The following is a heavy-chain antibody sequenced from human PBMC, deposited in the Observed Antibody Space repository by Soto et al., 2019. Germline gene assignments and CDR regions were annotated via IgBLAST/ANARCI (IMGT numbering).Heavy chain of an antibody. CDR3: TRERGWDHPDGYYYGMDV. V-gene: IGHV3-49*04. CDR2: IRSKAYGGTT. D-gene: IGHD1-26*01. J-gene: IGHJ6*02. CDR1: GFTFGDYA. Sequence: QPGGSLRLSCTASGFTFGDYAMSWVRQAPGKGLEWVGFIRSKAYGGTTEYAASVKGRFTISRDDSKSIAYLQMNSLKTEDTAVYYCTRERGWDHPDGYYYGMDVWGQGTTVTVSS.